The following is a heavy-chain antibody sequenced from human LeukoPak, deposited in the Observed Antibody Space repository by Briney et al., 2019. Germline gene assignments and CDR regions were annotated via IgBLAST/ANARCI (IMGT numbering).Heavy chain of an antibody. CDR2: INPNGGGT. Sequence: ASVKVSCKASGYTFTGYFIYWVRQAPGQGLEWMGWINPNGGGTNCAQKFQGRVTMTRDTSTSTAYMELSRLGSDDTAVYYCARRYSPTGPFDYWGQGTLVTVSS. D-gene: IGHD1-14*01. CDR1: GYTFTGYF. CDR3: ARRYSPTGPFDY. V-gene: IGHV1-2*02. J-gene: IGHJ4*02.